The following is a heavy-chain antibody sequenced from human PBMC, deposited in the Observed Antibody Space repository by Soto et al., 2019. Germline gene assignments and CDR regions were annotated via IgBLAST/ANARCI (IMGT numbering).Heavy chain of an antibody. CDR2: INWNGGST. D-gene: IGHD4-17*01. V-gene: IGHV3-20*01. CDR1: GFTFDDYG. Sequence: GGSLRLSCAASGFTFDDYGMSWVRQAPGKGLEWVSGINWNGGSTGYADPVKGRFTISRANAKNSLYLQMNSLRAEDTASYHCARYGDQYDSVGDYYYMDVWGKGTTVTVSS. J-gene: IGHJ6*03. CDR3: ARYGDQYDSVGDYYYMDV.